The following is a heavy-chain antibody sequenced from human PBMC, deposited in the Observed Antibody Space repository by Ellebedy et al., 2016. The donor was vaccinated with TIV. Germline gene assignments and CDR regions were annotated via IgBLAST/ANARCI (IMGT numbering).Heavy chain of an antibody. Sequence: SETLSLTXTVSGGSISSSSYYWGWIRQPPGKGLEWIGSIYYSGSTYYNPSLKSRVTISVDTSKNQFSLKLSSVTAADTAVYYCARARGGFDPWGQGTLVTVSS. V-gene: IGHV4-39*07. D-gene: IGHD3-10*01. CDR1: GGSISSSSYY. CDR2: IYYSGST. J-gene: IGHJ5*02. CDR3: ARARGGFDP.